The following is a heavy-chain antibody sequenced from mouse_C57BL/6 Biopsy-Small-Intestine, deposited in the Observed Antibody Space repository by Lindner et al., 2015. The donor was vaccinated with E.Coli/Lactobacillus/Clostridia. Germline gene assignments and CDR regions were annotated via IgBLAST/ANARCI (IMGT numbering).Heavy chain of an antibody. D-gene: IGHD2-10*01. V-gene: IGHV1-82*01. CDR2: IFPGDGDP. Sequence: VQLQESGPELVKPGASVKISCKASGYAFSSSWMNWVKQRPGKDLEWIGRIFPGDGDPIYNGIFRGKATLTADKSSSTAYMQLSSLTSEDSAVYFCATGPYRFAYWGQGTLVTVSA. CDR1: GYAFSSSW. J-gene: IGHJ3*01. CDR3: ATGPYRFAY.